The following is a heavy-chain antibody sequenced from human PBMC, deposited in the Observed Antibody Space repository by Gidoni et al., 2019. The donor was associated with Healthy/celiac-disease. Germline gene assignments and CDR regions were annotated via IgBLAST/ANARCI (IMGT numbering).Heavy chain of an antibody. CDR2: INAGNGNT. V-gene: IGHV1-3*01. D-gene: IGHD1-26*01. CDR3: ARDGSGSYGLPIDY. Sequence: QFQLVQSGAELTKPGASVKVSCKSSGYTFTSYAMHWVRQDPGQRLEWMGWINAGNGNTKYSQKFQGRVTITRDTSASTAYMELSRLRSEDTAVYYCARDGSGSYGLPIDYWGQGTLVTVSS. CDR1: GYTFTSYA. J-gene: IGHJ4*02.